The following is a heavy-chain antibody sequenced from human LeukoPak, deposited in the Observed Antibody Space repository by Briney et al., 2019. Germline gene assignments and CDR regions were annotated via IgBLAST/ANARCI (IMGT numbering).Heavy chain of an antibody. D-gene: IGHD2-2*01. CDR2: INPNSGGT. CDR3: ARKFGGYCSGTSCQINSDY. Sequence: ASVKVSCKASGYTFTGYYMHWVRQAPGQGLEWMGWINPNSGGTNYAQKFQGRVTMTRDTSISTAYMELSRLRSDDTAVYYCARKFGGYCSGTSCQINSDYWGQGTLVTVSS. J-gene: IGHJ4*02. V-gene: IGHV1-2*02. CDR1: GYTFTGYY.